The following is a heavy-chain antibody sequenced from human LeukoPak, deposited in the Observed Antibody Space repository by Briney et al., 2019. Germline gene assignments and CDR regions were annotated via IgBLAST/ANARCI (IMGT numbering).Heavy chain of an antibody. D-gene: IGHD2-2*02. CDR1: GFSFSSDL. J-gene: IGHJ3*02. CDR3: ARDKGYTFDM. CDR2: VLSDGSST. Sequence: PGGSLRLSCAASGFSFSSDLMHWVRQAPGKGPVWLSVVLSDGSSTTYADSVKGRFTISRDNAKDTLYLQMSSLRVEDTAVYYCARDKGYTFDMWGQGTMVAVSS. V-gene: IGHV3-74*01.